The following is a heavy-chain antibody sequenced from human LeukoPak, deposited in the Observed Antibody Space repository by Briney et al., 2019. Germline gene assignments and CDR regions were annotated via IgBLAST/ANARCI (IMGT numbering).Heavy chain of an antibody. D-gene: IGHD2-2*01. CDR3: TTVTGYCSSTSCSTQPRSY. V-gene: IGHV3-15*01. J-gene: IGHJ4*02. CDR2: IKSKTEGGTT. Sequence: GGSLRPSCAASGFTCSNPGMSWVRQAPGKGLEGFGGIKSKTEGGTTDYAAPVKGRFTISRDDSKNTLYLQMNSLKTEDTAVYYCTTVTGYCSSTSCSTQPRSYWGQGTLVTVSS. CDR1: GFTCSNPG.